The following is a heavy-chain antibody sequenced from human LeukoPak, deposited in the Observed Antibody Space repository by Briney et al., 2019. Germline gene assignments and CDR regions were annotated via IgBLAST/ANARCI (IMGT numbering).Heavy chain of an antibody. D-gene: IGHD4-17*01. Sequence: PGGSLRLSCAASGFTFDDYAMSWVRQAPGKGLEWVSAISGSGGSTYYADSVKGRFTISRDNSKNTLYLQMNSLRAEDTAVYYCAKDLYGDYFKAFYYYGMDVWGQGTTVTVSS. CDR1: GFTFDDYA. J-gene: IGHJ6*02. V-gene: IGHV3-23*01. CDR3: AKDLYGDYFKAFYYYGMDV. CDR2: ISGSGGST.